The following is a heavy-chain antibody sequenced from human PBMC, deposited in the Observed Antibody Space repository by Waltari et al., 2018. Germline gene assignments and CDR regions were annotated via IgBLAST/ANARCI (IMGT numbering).Heavy chain of an antibody. J-gene: IGHJ4*02. Sequence: EVQLVESGGGLVQPGGSLRLSCAAFGFTFRDYWLPWVRQAPGKGLEWVANIKKDEGEKYYVDSVKGRFTVSRDNAKNSLYLQMSSLRAEDTAVYYCARDRGYCGGDCYKNLDSWGQGTLVAVSS. CDR3: ARDRGYCGGDCYKNLDS. CDR2: IKKDEGEK. V-gene: IGHV3-7*01. CDR1: GFTFRDYW. D-gene: IGHD2-21*01.